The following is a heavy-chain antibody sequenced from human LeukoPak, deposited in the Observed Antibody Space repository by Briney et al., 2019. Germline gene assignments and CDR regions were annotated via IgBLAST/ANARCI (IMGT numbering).Heavy chain of an antibody. CDR3: ARGGCSGGSCYPENYYYYGMDV. V-gene: IGHV1-69*04. J-gene: IGHJ6*02. D-gene: IGHD2-15*01. Sequence: SVKVSCKASGGTFSSYAISWVRQAPGQGLEWMGRIIPIFDIANYAQKFQGRVTITADKSTSTAYMELSSLRSEDTAVYYCARGGCSGGSCYPENYYYYGMDVWGQGTTVTVSS. CDR1: GGTFSSYA. CDR2: IIPIFDIA.